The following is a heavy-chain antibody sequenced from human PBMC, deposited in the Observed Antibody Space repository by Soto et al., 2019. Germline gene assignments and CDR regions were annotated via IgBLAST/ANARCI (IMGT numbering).Heavy chain of an antibody. CDR3: ARGHPYGDYTRDY. CDR1: GGSISSSNW. D-gene: IGHD4-17*01. CDR2: IYYSGST. V-gene: IGHV4-4*02. Sequence: ASETLSLTCAVSGGSISSSNWWSWVRQPPGKGLEWIGYIYYSGSTNYNPSLKSRVTISVDTSKNQFSLKLSSVTAADTAVYYCARGHPYGDYTRDYWGQGTLVTVSS. J-gene: IGHJ4*02.